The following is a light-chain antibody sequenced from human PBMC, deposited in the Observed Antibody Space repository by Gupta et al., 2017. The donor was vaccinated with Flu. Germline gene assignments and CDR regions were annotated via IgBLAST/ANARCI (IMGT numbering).Light chain of an antibody. CDR2: AAS. Sequence: DIQMTHSPSSLPASVGDRVTITCRASQSISSYLHLYQQKPGKAPKLLIYAASSLESGVPSRFSGSGSGTDFTLTISRLQPEDFATYYCQQGNSAPRTFGQGTKVEIK. CDR3: QQGNSAPRT. J-gene: IGKJ1*01. CDR1: QSISSY. V-gene: IGKV1-39*01.